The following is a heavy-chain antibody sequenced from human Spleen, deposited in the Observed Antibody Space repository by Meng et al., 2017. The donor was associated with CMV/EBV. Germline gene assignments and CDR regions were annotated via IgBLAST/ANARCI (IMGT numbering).Heavy chain of an antibody. CDR1: GYSFTSYW. CDR2: IYPGDADN. CDR3: ARPRYNGDYYYGMDD. J-gene: IGHJ6*02. D-gene: IGHD5-24*01. V-gene: IGHV5-51*01. Sequence: QVSCKGSGYSFTSYWIGGVRQRPGKGLEWMGIIYPGDADNRYSTSFQVQVTISADKSISTANLQWSSLKASDTAMYYCARPRYNGDYYYGMDDWGQGTTATVSS.